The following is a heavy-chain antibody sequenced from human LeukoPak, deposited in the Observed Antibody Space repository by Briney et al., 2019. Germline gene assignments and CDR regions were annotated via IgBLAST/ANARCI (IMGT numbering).Heavy chain of an antibody. CDR1: GGSVGSTIYD. CDR2: IYYSGST. J-gene: IGHJ4*02. Sequence: SETLSLTCTVSGGSVGSTIYDWGWIRQPPGKGLEWIGTIYYSGSTYYRLSLKSRVTISVDTSKNQFSLKLSSVTAADTAVYYCARIYDGYLYWGQGTLVTVSS. D-gene: IGHD5-24*01. CDR3: ARIYDGYLY. V-gene: IGHV4-39*07.